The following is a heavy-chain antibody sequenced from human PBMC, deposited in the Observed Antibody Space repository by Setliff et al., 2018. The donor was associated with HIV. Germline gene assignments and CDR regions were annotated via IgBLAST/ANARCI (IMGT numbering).Heavy chain of an antibody. J-gene: IGHJ4*02. CDR1: GFTFRNYK. V-gene: IGHV3-21*06. Sequence: PGGSLRLSCAASGFTFRNYKFNWVRQAPGRGLEWVSSISSLSEYRYYADSVKGRFTISRDNGKDSVFLQMGSLGAEDTAIYYCARDQSLVGTGLIGQWGQGTLVTVS. CDR3: ARDQSLVGTGLIGQ. CDR2: ISSLSEYR. D-gene: IGHD6-13*01.